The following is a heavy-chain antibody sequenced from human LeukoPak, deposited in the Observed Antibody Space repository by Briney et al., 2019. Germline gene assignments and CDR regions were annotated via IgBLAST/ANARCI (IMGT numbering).Heavy chain of an antibody. V-gene: IGHV4-4*07. D-gene: IGHD6-13*01. CDR3: ARAYSPPQWSPFDY. CDR2: IYTSGST. J-gene: IGHJ4*02. CDR1: GGSISSYY. Sequence: SETLSLTCTVSGGSISSYYWSWIRQPAGKGLEWIGRIYTSGSTNYNPSLKSRVTMSVDTSKNQFSLKLSSVTAADTAVYYCARAYSPPQWSPFDYWGQGTLVTVSS.